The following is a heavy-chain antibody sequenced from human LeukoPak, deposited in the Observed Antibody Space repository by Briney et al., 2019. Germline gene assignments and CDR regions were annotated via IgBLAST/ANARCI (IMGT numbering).Heavy chain of an antibody. Sequence: GGSLRLSCAASGFAFNSYTMNWVRQAPGKGLEWISHISPDSSIIHYADSVKDRFIISRDNAKNSLYLQMNSLRAEDTAIYYCARALDHWGQGTLVTVSS. CDR1: GFAFNSYT. CDR3: ARALDH. J-gene: IGHJ4*02. CDR2: ISPDSSII. V-gene: IGHV3-48*01.